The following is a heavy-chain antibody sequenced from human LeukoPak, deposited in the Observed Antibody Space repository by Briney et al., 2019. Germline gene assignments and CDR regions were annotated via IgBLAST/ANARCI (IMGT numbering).Heavy chain of an antibody. V-gene: IGHV4-59*01. CDR1: GGSISSYY. D-gene: IGHD1-20*01. J-gene: IGHJ6*02. CDR3: ARVVLTGTTGDYYYYGMDV. CDR2: IYYSGST. Sequence: PSETLSLTCTVSGGSISSYYWSWIRQPPGKGLEWIGYIYYSGSTNYNPSLKSRVTISVDTSKNQFSLKLSSVTAADTAVYYCARVVLTGTTGDYYYYGMDVWGQGTTVTVSS.